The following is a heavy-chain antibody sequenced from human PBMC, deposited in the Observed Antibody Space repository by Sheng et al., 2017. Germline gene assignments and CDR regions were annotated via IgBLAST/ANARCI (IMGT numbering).Heavy chain of an antibody. Sequence: QVQLQQSGPGLVEPSQTLSLTCAISGDSVSTDSSSWNWIRQSPSRGLEWLGRTFYRSKWSTNYALSVKSRISIKVDTSKNQFSLHLNSVTPEDTGVYYCAREGAGYYDSSGTYFDLRHSNFDFWG. CDR1: GDSVSTDSSS. V-gene: IGHV6-1*02. D-gene: IGHD5-12*01. CDR2: TFYRSKWST. CDR3: AREGAGYYDSSGTYFDLRHSNFDF. J-gene: IGHJ4*01.